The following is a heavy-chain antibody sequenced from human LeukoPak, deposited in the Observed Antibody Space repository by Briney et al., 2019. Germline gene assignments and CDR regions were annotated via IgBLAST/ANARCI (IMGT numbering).Heavy chain of an antibody. J-gene: IGHJ4*02. CDR3: ARDTITRGFDY. CDR2: IYDSGST. CDR1: GGSISTYY. V-gene: IGHV4-59*01. Sequence: SETLSLTCTVSGGSISTYYWSWIRQPPGKGLEWIGYIYDSGSTNYNPSLKSRVTISVDTSKKQISLKLSSVTAADTAVYYCARDTITRGFDYWGLGTLVTVSS. D-gene: IGHD3-9*01.